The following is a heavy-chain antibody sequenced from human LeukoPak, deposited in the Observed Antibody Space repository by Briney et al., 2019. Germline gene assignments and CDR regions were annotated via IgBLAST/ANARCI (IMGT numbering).Heavy chain of an antibody. J-gene: IGHJ4*02. V-gene: IGHV1-2*02. CDR1: GYTFTGYY. CDR3: AVYYQVGSRYSSAAYFDC. Sequence: ASVKVSCKASGYTFTGYYMHWVRQAPGLGLEGMGWINTNSGGSNYEQKFQGRGAMTTDTSTRPTYKELRNLISDDAAPCYCAVYYQVGSRYSSAAYFDCWGQGTLVTVSS. CDR2: INTNSGGS. D-gene: IGHD3-22*01.